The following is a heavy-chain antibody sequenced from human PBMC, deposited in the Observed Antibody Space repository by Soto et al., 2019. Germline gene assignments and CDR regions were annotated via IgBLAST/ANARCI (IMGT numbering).Heavy chain of an antibody. J-gene: IGHJ4*02. V-gene: IGHV3-64D*06. CDR1: GFTLSSYA. CDR3: VKDRYIDY. Sequence: GGSLRLSCSVSGFTLSSYAMHWVRQAPGKGLQYASSISSDGRSTYYADSVKGRFTISRGNSKNTLYLQMNGLRADDTAMYYCVKDRYIDYWGQGTLVTVSS. CDR2: ISSDGRST.